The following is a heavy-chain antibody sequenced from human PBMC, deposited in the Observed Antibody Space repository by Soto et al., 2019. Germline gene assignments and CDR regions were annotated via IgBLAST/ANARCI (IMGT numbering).Heavy chain of an antibody. J-gene: IGHJ3*02. D-gene: IGHD2-15*01. V-gene: IGHV1-18*01. CDR3: AREGYCSGGSCYFTAFDI. Sequence: ASVKVSCKASGYTFTSYGISWVRQAPGQGLEWMGWISAYNGNTNYAQKLQGRVTMTRDTSISTAYMELSRLRSDDTAVYYCAREGYCSGGSCYFTAFDIWGQGTMVSVSS. CDR1: GYTFTSYG. CDR2: ISAYNGNT.